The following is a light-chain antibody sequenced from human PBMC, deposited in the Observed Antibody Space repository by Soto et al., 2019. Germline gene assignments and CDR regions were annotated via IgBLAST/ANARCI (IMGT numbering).Light chain of an antibody. CDR3: CSYGGSSTYV. J-gene: IGLJ1*01. V-gene: IGLV2-14*01. Sequence: QSVLTQPASVSGSPGQSITISCTGTSSDVGGYDYVSWYQLHPGKAPKLMVFEVSNRPSGVSYRFSGSKSGNTASLTISGLQAEDEADYYCCSYGGSSTYVFGTGTKVTVL. CDR1: SSDVGGYDY. CDR2: EVS.